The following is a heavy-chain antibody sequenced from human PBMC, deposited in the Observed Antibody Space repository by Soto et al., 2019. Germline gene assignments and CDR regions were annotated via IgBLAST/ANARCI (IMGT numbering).Heavy chain of an antibody. CDR1: GFTVSSNY. V-gene: IGHV3-53*01. D-gene: IGHD6-13*01. J-gene: IGHJ6*02. Sequence: GGSLRLSCAASGFTVSSNYMSWVRQAPGKGLEWVSVIYSGGSTYYADSVKGRFTISRDNSKNTLYLQMNSLRAEDTAVYYCARDRIAAAGTYGMDVWGQGTTVTVSS. CDR2: IYSGGST. CDR3: ARDRIAAAGTYGMDV.